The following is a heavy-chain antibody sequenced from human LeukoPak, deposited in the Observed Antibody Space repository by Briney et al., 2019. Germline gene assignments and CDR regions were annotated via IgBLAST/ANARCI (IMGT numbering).Heavy chain of an antibody. V-gene: IGHV3-23*01. CDR3: ARDAASSGWYVAGGFDY. CDR1: GFTFGSYA. CDR2: ISGSGGSP. J-gene: IGHJ4*02. D-gene: IGHD6-19*01. Sequence: PGGSLRLSCAASGFTFGSYAMSWVRQAPGKGLEWVSTISGSGGSPYYADSVKGRFTISRDNSKNTLYLQMNSLRAEDTAVYYCARDAASSGWYVAGGFDYWGQGTLVTVSS.